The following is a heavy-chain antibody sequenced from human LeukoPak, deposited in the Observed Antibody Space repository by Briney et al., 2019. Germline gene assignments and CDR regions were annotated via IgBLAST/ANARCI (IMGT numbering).Heavy chain of an antibody. J-gene: IGHJ5*01. V-gene: IGHV1-69*04. CDR1: GGAFKNYA. Sequence: GGSVKVSCKTCGGAFKNYALSWVRQAPGQGLEWMGRIMPLLQTTDYAQQFQGRLTITADKSTSTAYMELRSLRSEDAALYFCARAGNGWFDSWGQGTLVTVSS. CDR3: ARAGNGWFDS. CDR2: IMPLLQTT.